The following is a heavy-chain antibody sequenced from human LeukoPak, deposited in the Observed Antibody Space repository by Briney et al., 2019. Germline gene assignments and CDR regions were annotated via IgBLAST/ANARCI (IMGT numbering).Heavy chain of an antibody. CDR3: ARDFRYYDSSGYYYVFAPFDY. V-gene: IGHV1-18*01. Sequence: ASVKVSCKASGYTFTSYGISWVRQAPGQGLEWMGWISAYNGNTNYAQKLQGRVTMTTDTSTSTAYMGLRSLRSDDTAVYYCARDFRYYDSSGYYYVFAPFDYWGQGTLVTVSS. J-gene: IGHJ4*02. D-gene: IGHD3-22*01. CDR2: ISAYNGNT. CDR1: GYTFTSYG.